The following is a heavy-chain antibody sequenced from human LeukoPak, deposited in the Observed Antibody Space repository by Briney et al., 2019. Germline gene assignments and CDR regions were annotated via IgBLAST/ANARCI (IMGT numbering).Heavy chain of an antibody. V-gene: IGHV3-23*01. CDR2: ISSSGGST. CDR1: GFTFSSYS. Sequence: GGSLRLSCAASGFTFSSYSMSWVRQAPGKGLEWVSAISSSGGSTDYTDSVKGRFTVSRDNSKNTLYLQMNSLRAEDTAVYYCAKKMSITAASQVDYWGQGTLVTVSS. D-gene: IGHD1-20*01. CDR3: AKKMSITAASQVDY. J-gene: IGHJ4*02.